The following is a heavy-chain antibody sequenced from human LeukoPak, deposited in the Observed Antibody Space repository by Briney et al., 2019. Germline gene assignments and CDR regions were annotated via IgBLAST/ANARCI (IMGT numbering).Heavy chain of an antibody. CDR3: ARQRRSSGWPNDY. D-gene: IGHD6-19*01. Sequence: GESLKISCKGSGYSFTSYWIAWVRQMPGKGLEWMGIIYPDDSDTRYSPSFQGQVTITADKSISTAYLLWSSLKASDNAMYYCARQRRSSGWPNDYWGQGTLVTVSS. V-gene: IGHV5-51*01. J-gene: IGHJ4*02. CDR2: IYPDDSDT. CDR1: GYSFTSYW.